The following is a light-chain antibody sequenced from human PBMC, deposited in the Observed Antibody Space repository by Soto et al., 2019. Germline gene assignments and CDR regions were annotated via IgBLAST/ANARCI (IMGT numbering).Light chain of an antibody. CDR2: GNY. J-gene: IGLJ2*01. V-gene: IGLV1-40*01. CDR1: SSNIGAGYD. CDR3: QSYDSSLSGPYVV. Sequence: QSVLTQPPSVSGAPGQRVTISYTGSSSNIGAGYDVHWYQQLPGTAPKLLIYGNYNRPSGVPDRFSGSKSGTSASLAITGLQAEDEADYYCQSYDSSLSGPYVVFGGGTKLTVL.